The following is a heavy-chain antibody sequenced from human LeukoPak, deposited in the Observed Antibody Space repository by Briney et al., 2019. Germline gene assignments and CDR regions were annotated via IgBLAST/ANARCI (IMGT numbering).Heavy chain of an antibody. CDR1: GFSFSSFG. Sequence: PGGSLRLSCVASGFSFSSFGMNWVRQAPGKGLEWLSYITNSSSTIYYADSVKGRFTISRDNAKNSLYLHMNSLRGDDTAIYYCARGGAYGMMGYWGQGTLVTVSS. CDR2: ITNSSSTI. CDR3: ARGGAYGMMGY. D-gene: IGHD4-17*01. V-gene: IGHV3-48*03. J-gene: IGHJ4*02.